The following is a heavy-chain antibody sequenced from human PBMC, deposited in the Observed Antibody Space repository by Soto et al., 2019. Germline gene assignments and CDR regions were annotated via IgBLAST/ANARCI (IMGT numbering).Heavy chain of an antibody. Sequence: GGSLRLSCAASGFTFSTYWMSWVRQAPGKGLEWVAFIKEDGSEKYYVDSVKGRFTISRDNAKNLAYLQMNNLRADDTAVYYCARSSCPLHWGQGTVVTVS. D-gene: IGHD6-13*01. J-gene: IGHJ4*02. V-gene: IGHV3-7*03. CDR1: GFTFSTYW. CDR3: ARSSCPLH. CDR2: IKEDGSEK.